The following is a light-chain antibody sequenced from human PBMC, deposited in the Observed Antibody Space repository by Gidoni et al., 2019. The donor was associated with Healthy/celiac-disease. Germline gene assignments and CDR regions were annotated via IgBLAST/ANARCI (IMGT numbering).Light chain of an antibody. Sequence: QAALTQPAPGAWSPGPVITLPCTGTSRDVGGYNYVSWYQQHPGKAPKLMIYDVSNRPSGVSNRFSGSKSGNTASLTISGLQAEDEADYYCSSYTSSSTSGYVFGTGTKVTVL. CDR3: SSYTSSSTSGYV. J-gene: IGLJ1*01. CDR1: SRDVGGYNY. CDR2: DVS. V-gene: IGLV2-14*01.